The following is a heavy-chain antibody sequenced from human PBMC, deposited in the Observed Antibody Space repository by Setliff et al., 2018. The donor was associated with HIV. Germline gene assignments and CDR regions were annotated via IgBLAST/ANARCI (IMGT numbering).Heavy chain of an antibody. D-gene: IGHD3-22*01. V-gene: IGHV1-2*06. Sequence: GASVKVSCKTSGYMFTAYYIHWVRQAPGQGLERVGRISPNSGATNDAQKFQGRIAMTRDTSTSTGYMELRSLRSEDTAVYYCARGSDASGYYPIYYYYGMDVWGQGTTVTVSS. CDR1: GYMFTAYY. CDR2: ISPNSGAT. CDR3: ARGSDASGYYPIYYYYGMDV. J-gene: IGHJ6*02.